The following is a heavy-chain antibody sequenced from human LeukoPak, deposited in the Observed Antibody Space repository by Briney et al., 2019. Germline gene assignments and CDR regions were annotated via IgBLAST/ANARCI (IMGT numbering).Heavy chain of an antibody. V-gene: IGHV1-18*01. CDR3: ARDRLLWFRELFWNPFDY. J-gene: IGHJ4*02. CDR1: GYTFTSYG. Sequence: GASVKVSCTASGYTFTSYGISWVRQAPGQGLEWMGWISAYNGNTNYAQKLQGRVTMTTDTSTSTAYMELRSLRSDDTAVYYCARDRLLWFRELFWNPFDYWGQGTLVTVSS. CDR2: ISAYNGNT. D-gene: IGHD3-10*01.